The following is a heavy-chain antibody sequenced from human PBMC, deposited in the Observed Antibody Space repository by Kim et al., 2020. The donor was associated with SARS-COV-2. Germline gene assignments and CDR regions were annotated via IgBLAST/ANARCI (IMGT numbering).Heavy chain of an antibody. V-gene: IGHV3-30*01. J-gene: IGHJ6*02. CDR3: ARDSIAAADSYYYYYGMDV. Sequence: GRFTISRDNSKNTLYLQMNSLRAEDTAVYYCARDSIAAADSYYYYYGMDVWGQGTTVTVSS. D-gene: IGHD6-13*01.